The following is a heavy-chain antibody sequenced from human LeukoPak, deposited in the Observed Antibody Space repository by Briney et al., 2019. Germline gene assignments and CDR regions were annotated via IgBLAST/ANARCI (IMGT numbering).Heavy chain of an antibody. CDR2: ISSSSSTI. V-gene: IGHV3-48*01. CDR1: GFTFSTYN. J-gene: IGHJ5*02. Sequence: GGSLRLSCAVSGFTFSTYNMNWVRQAPGKGLEWVSYISSSSSTIYYADSVKGRFTISRDNAKNSLYLQMNSLRAEDTAVYYCARGLPYYYGSGTYNCFDPWGQGTLVTVSS. CDR3: ARGLPYYYGSGTYNCFDP. D-gene: IGHD3-10*01.